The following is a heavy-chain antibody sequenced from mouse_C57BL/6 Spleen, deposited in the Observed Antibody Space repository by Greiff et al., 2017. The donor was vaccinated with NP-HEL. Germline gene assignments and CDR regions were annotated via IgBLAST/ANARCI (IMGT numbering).Heavy chain of an antibody. D-gene: IGHD2-4*01. CDR1: GYTFTSYW. CDR2: IDPSDSYT. CDR3: ARGRDYDGGAYFDY. J-gene: IGHJ2*01. Sequence: VQLQQPGAELVRPGTSVKLSCKASGYTFTSYWMHWVKQRPGQGLEWIGVIDPSDSYTNYNQKFKGKATLTVDTSSSTAYMQLSSLTSEDSAVYYCARGRDYDGGAYFDYWGQGTTLTVSS. V-gene: IGHV1-59*01.